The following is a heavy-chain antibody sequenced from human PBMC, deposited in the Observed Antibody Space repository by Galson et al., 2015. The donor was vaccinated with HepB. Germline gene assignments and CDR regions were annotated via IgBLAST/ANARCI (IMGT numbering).Heavy chain of an antibody. CDR3: AKNYPGIAVAGMMGTYFQH. V-gene: IGHV3-23*01. Sequence: SLRLSCAASGFTFSSYAMSWVRQAPGKGLEWVSAISGSGGSTYYADSVKGRFTISRDNSKNTLYLQMNSLRAEDTAVYYCAKNYPGIAVAGMMGTYFQHWGQGTLVTVSS. CDR2: ISGSGGST. J-gene: IGHJ1*01. D-gene: IGHD6-19*01. CDR1: GFTFSSYA.